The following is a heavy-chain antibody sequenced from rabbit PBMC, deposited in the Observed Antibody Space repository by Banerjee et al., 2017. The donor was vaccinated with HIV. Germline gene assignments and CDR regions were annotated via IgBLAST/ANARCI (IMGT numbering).Heavy chain of an antibody. CDR3: ARDVVAGDGYAL. Sequence: QEQLEESGGDLVKPEGSLTLTCTASGFSFSSSYFMCWVRQAPGKGLEWIGCIYTGSGNTYYASWAKGRFTISKTSSTTVTLQMTSLTAADTATYFCARDVVAGDGYALWGPGTLVTVS. CDR2: IYTGSGNT. J-gene: IGHJ4*01. CDR1: GFSFSSSYF. D-gene: IGHD6-1*01. V-gene: IGHV1S45*01.